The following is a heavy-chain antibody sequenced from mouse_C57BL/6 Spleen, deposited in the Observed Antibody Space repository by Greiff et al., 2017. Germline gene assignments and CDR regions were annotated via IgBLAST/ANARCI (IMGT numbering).Heavy chain of an antibody. CDR1: GYTFTSYW. D-gene: IGHD6-2*01. Sequence: QVQLQQPGAELVKPGASVKLSCKASGYTFTSYWMHWVRQRPGQGLEWIGMIHPNSGSTNYNEKFKSKATLTVDKSSSTAYMQLSSLTSEDSAVYYCARAGLGLSYAMDYWGQGTSVTVSS. CDR3: ARAGLGLSYAMDY. CDR2: IHPNSGST. V-gene: IGHV1-64*01. J-gene: IGHJ4*01.